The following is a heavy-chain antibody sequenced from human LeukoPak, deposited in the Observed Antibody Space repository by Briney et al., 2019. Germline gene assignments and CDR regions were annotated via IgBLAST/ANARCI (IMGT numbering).Heavy chain of an antibody. J-gene: IGHJ4*02. D-gene: IGHD3-9*01. CDR2: TTNKADSYTT. CDR1: GFTFSDHY. CDR3: TKDFDSGGAY. V-gene: IGHV3-72*01. Sequence: GGSLRLSCAASGFTFSDHYMDWVRQAPGRGLEWVSRTTNKADSYTTYYAASVRDRFTISRDASKNSLYLQMNSLKTEDTAIYYCTKDFDSGGAYWGQGTLVTVSS.